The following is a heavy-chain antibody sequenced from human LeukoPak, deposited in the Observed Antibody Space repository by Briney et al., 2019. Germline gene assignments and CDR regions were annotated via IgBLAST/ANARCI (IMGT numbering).Heavy chain of an antibody. D-gene: IGHD3-10*01. J-gene: IGHJ3*02. CDR2: ISGSGGST. CDR1: GFTFSTYA. Sequence: GGSLRLSCAASGFTFSTYAMSWVRQAPGKGLEWVSVISGSGGSTYYADSVKGRFTISRDNSKNTLYLQMNSLRAEDTAVYYCAKDLVTMVRGVIPSDDAFDIWGQGTMVTVSS. CDR3: AKDLVTMVRGVIPSDDAFDI. V-gene: IGHV3-23*01.